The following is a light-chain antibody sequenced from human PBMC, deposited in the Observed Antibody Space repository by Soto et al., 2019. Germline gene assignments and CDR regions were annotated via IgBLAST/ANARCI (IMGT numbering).Light chain of an antibody. V-gene: IGKV2-24*01. CDR2: KIS. CDR1: QSLVHSDGNTY. Sequence: DIVMTQTPLSSPVTLGHPASIACRSRQSLVHSDGNTYLSWLHQSTGQPQRLLIYKISNRCSGVPDRLSGSRAGPEFKLTISSLEAEDVWVYYIMQGTSLPQLTFGQATLLEIK. CDR3: MQGTSLPQLT. J-gene: IGKJ5*01.